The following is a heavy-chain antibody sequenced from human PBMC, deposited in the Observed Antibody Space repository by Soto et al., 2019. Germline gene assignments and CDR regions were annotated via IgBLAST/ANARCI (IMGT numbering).Heavy chain of an antibody. CDR2: IKSKTDGGTT. V-gene: IGHV3-15*01. Sequence: PGKGLEWVGRIKSKTDGGTTDYAAPVKGRFTISRDDSKNTLYLQMNSLKTEDTAVYYCTTTTYYDILTGYINFDYWGQGTLVTVSS. CDR3: TTTTYYDILTGYINFDY. D-gene: IGHD3-9*01. J-gene: IGHJ4*02.